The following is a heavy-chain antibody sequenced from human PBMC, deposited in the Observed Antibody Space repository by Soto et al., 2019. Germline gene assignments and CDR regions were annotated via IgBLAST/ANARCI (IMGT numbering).Heavy chain of an antibody. CDR2: INPNSGGT. D-gene: IGHD3-10*01. CDR3: ARGVITLVRGASSPVGY. CDR1: GYTFTGYY. J-gene: IGHJ4*02. V-gene: IGHV1-2*02. Sequence: QVQLVQSGAEVKKPGASVKVSCKASGYTFTGYYMHWVRQAPGQGVEWMGWINPNSGGTNYAQKCQSRVTMTREKSISTAYMELSRLRSDAAAVYYCARGVITLVRGASSPVGYWRQGTLVTVSS.